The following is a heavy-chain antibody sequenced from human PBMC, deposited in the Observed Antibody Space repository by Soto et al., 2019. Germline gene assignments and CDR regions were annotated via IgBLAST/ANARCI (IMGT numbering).Heavy chain of an antibody. J-gene: IGHJ5*02. D-gene: IGHD3-16*01. CDR3: ASSGAREGDWFDP. V-gene: IGHV4-31*03. CDR1: GGPIRRRGYY. CDR2: VYYSGIT. Sequence: QVQLQESGPRLVQPSQTLSLTCTVSGGPIRRRGYYWSWIRQHPGQGLEWIGFVYYSGITDYNPSLQSRVTISADTSKNQFSLNLRSVTAADTAVYYCASSGAREGDWFDPWGQGTLVTVSS.